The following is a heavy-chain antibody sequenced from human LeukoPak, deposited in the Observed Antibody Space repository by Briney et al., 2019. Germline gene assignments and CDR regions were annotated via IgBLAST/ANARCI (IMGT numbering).Heavy chain of an antibody. CDR2: TYYRSKWYN. J-gene: IGHJ4*02. D-gene: IGHD7-27*01. Sequence: SQALSLTCALSGDSLSSNSATWHWIRQSPSRGLEWLGRTYYRSKWYNDYAVSVKSRITIYPDTSKNQFSLQLNSVTPEDTAVYYCARGKTGDEFDYWGQGTLVTVSS. CDR1: GDSLSSNSAT. V-gene: IGHV6-1*01. CDR3: ARGKTGDEFDY.